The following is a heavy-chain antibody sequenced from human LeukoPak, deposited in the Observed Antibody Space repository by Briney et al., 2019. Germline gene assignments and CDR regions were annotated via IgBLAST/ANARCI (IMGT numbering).Heavy chain of an antibody. CDR2: INPNSGGT. D-gene: IGHD3-10*01. CDR3: ASVVRGVTTDY. CDR1: GYTFTGHY. Sequence: ASVKASCKASGYTFTGHYMHWVRQAPGQGLEWMGWINPNSGGTNYAQKFQGRVTMTRDTSINTAYMEVSRLRSDDTAVYYCASVVRGVTTDYWGQGTLVTVSS. V-gene: IGHV1-2*02. J-gene: IGHJ4*02.